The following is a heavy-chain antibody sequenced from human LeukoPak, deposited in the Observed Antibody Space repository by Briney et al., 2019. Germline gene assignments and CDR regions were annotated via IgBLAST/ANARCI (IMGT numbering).Heavy chain of an antibody. J-gene: IGHJ6*04. D-gene: IGHD2/OR15-2a*01. CDR1: GFTFSSYW. CDR2: IKQDGSEK. Sequence: GGSLRLSCAASGFTFSSYWMSWVRQAPGKGLEWVANIKQDGSEKYYVDSVKGRFTVSRDNAKNSLYLQMNSLRAEDTAVYYCACTPTSYYYYYGMDVWGKGTTVTVSS. CDR3: ACTPTSYYYYYGMDV. V-gene: IGHV3-7*03.